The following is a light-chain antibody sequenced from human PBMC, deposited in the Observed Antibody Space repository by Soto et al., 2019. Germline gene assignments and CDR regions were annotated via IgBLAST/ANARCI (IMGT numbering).Light chain of an antibody. CDR3: QQYYTSPLT. V-gene: IGKV4-1*01. CDR2: WAS. J-gene: IGKJ4*01. Sequence: DIVLTQSPVSLAVSLGERATINCRSSQSVLFKSNNKNYLAWYQQKPGQPPKLLIYWASTRESGVPDRFSSSGSGTDFTLTISRLQAEDVAVYYCQQYYTSPLTFGGGTKVEIK. CDR1: QSVLFKSNNKNY.